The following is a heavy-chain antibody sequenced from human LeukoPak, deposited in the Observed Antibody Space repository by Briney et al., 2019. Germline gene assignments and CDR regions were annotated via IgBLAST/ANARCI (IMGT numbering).Heavy chain of an antibody. CDR2: IYYSGST. CDR3: ARDPVDQPYWFFDL. V-gene: IGHV4-59*01. J-gene: IGHJ2*01. D-gene: IGHD2-2*01. CDR1: GGSISSYY. Sequence: SETLSLTCTVSGGSISSYYWSWIRQPPGKGLEWIGYIYYSGSTNYNPSLKSRVTISVDTSKKQFSLKLSSVTAADTAVYYCARDPVDQPYWFFDLWGRGTLVTVSS.